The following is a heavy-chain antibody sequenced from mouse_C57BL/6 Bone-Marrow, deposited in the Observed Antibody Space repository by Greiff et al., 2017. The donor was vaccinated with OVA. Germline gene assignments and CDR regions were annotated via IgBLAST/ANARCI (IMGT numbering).Heavy chain of an antibody. CDR3: GRGIYGGYDLDY. D-gene: IGHD2-2*01. CDR2: IDPSDSYT. Sequence: QVQLQQPGAELVMPGASVKLSCKASGYTFTSYWMHWVKQRPGQGLEWIGEIDPSDSYTNYNQKFKGKSTLTVNKSSSTAYMQLSSLTSEDSAVFYCGRGIYGGYDLDYWGQGTTLTVSS. J-gene: IGHJ2*01. V-gene: IGHV1-69*01. CDR1: GYTFTSYW.